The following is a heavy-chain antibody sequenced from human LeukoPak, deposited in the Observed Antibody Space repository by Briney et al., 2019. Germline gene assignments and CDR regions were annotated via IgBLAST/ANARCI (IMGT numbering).Heavy chain of an antibody. CDR2: IYYTGST. CDR3: ARGRWPQPTGDFDY. D-gene: IGHD5-24*01. V-gene: IGHV4-59*01. J-gene: IGHJ4*02. CDR1: GDSISSYY. Sequence: SETLSLTCTVSGDSISSYYWSWIRQPPGKGLEWIGYIYYTGSTNYNPSLKSRVTISVDTSKNQFSLKLSSVTAADTAVYYCARGRWPQPTGDFDYWGQGTLVTVSS.